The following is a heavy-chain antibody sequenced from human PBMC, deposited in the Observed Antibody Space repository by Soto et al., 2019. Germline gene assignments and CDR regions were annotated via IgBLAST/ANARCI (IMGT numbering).Heavy chain of an antibody. Sequence: SETLSLTCSVSGGSINSYWWSWIRQPAGKGLGWIGRVYSSGTTDYNPSLNSRATMSVXXXXXXFXLXLXXXTAAXTAVYYCARAGNCSGGSCYWLSHFDLWAQGTLVT. CDR3: ARAGNCSGGSCYWLSHFDL. D-gene: IGHD2-15*01. CDR1: GGSINSYW. V-gene: IGHV4-4*07. CDR2: VYSSGTT. J-gene: IGHJ4*02.